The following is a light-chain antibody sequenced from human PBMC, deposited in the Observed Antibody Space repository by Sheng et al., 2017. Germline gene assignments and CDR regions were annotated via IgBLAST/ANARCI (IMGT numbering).Light chain of an antibody. Sequence: DIQMTQSPSSLSASVGDRVTITCRTSQSVATFLNWYQQKPGKAPQLLIYGTSTLQSGVPSRFSGGGHGTYFTLTITSLQPEDFATYYCHQGYIIPRTFGQGTKVE. CDR2: GTS. J-gene: IGKJ1*01. V-gene: IGKV1-39*01. CDR1: QSVATF. CDR3: HQGYIIPRT.